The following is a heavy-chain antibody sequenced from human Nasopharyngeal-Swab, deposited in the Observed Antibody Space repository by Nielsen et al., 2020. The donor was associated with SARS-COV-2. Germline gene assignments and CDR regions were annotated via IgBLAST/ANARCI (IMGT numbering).Heavy chain of an antibody. CDR2: ISYDGSNK. J-gene: IGHJ4*02. CDR1: GFTFSSYG. D-gene: IGHD2-15*01. V-gene: IGHV3-30*18. Sequence: GGSLRLSCAASGFTFSSYGMHWFRQAPGKGLEWVAVISYDGSNKYYADSVKGRFTISRDNSKNTLYLQMNSLRAEDTAVYYCSKLILYCSGGSCSFDYWGQGTLVTVSS. CDR3: SKLILYCSGGSCSFDY.